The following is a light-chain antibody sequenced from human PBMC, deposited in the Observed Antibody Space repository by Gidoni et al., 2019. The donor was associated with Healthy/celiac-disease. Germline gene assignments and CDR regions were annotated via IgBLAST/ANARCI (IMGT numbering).Light chain of an antibody. J-gene: IGKJ4*01. V-gene: IGKV1-33*01. CDR2: DAS. CDR3: QQYDNIPLT. CDR1: QDISNY. Sequence: DIQITQSPSSLSASVGDRVTITCQASQDISNYLNWYQQKPGKPPKLLIYDASNLETGGPSRFSRSGSGTDFTFTISSLQPEDIATYYCQQYDNIPLTFGGGTKVEIK.